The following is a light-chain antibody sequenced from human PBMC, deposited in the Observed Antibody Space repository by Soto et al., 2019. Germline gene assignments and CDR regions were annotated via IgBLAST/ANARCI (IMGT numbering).Light chain of an antibody. Sequence: EIVMTQSPATLSVSPGEGATLSCRASESVRSNLAWYRQKPGQAPSLLIYGASTSASGIPAKFSASRSGTDFALTISSLQSEDYALYYCQQYNNWPYTFGHGTRLEIK. CDR3: QQYNNWPYT. J-gene: IGKJ2*01. CDR2: GAS. V-gene: IGKV3-15*01. CDR1: ESVRSN.